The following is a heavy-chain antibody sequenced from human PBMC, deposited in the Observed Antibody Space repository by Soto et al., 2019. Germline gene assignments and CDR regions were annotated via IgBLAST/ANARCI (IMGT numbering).Heavy chain of an antibody. J-gene: IGHJ4*02. CDR3: ARSVEGHFDD. CDR1: GFKFSIYS. V-gene: IGHV3-48*02. CDR2: ITSDTKTI. D-gene: IGHD6-19*01. Sequence: HPGGSLRLSCAASGFKFSIYSMNWVRQAPGKGLEWSAYITSDTKTIKYGDSVKGRFTISRDNAKNSVYLQMNDLSDEDTAVYYCARSVEGHFDDWGQGTVVTVSS.